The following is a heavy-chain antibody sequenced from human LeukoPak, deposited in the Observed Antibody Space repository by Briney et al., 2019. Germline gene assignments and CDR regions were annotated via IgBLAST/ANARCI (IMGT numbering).Heavy chain of an antibody. CDR3: ARSIVTYYYGSSGYYPTDY. Sequence: GGSLRLSCAASGFTFSSYAMHWVRQAPGKGLEWVAVISYDGSNKYYADSVKGRFTISRDNSKNTLYLQMNSLRAEDTAVYYCARSIVTYYYGSSGYYPTDYWAREPWSPSPQ. CDR1: GFTFSSYA. CDR2: ISYDGSNK. V-gene: IGHV3-30-3*01. D-gene: IGHD3-22*01. J-gene: IGHJ4*02.